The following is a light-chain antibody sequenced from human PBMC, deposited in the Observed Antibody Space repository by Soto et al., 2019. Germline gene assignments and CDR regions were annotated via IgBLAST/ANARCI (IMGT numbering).Light chain of an antibody. CDR1: SSNIGNNP. Sequence: QSVLTQPPSVSEAPRQRVTISCSGSSSNIGNNPVNWYQQLPGTAPKLLIYSNNQRPSGVPDRFSGSKSGTSASLAISGLQSEDEADYYCAAWDDSLNGVVFGGGTKLTVL. CDR2: SNN. CDR3: AAWDDSLNGVV. V-gene: IGLV1-44*01. J-gene: IGLJ2*01.